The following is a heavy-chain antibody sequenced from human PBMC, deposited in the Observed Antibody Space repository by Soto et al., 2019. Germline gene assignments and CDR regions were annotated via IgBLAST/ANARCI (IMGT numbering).Heavy chain of an antibody. D-gene: IGHD6-6*01. V-gene: IGHV4-30-2*01. CDR2: IYHSGST. CDR1: GGSISSGGYS. Sequence: NPSETLSLTCAVSGGSISSGGYSWSWIRQPPGKGLEWIGYIYHSGSTYYNPSLKSRVTISVDRSKNQFSLKLSSVTAADTAVYYCAVGSSSHWFDPWGQGTLVTVSS. CDR3: AVGSSSHWFDP. J-gene: IGHJ5*02.